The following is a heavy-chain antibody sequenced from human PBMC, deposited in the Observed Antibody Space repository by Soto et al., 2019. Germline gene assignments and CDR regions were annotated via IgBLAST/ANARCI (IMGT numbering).Heavy chain of an antibody. J-gene: IGHJ6*02. D-gene: IGHD3-3*01. CDR1: DFTFSTYS. V-gene: IGHV3-21*01. Sequence: GGSLRLSCVASDFTFSTYSMNWVRQAPGKGLEWVAYISAASNHIYYADSLKSRFTISRDNAKSSLYLHMNSLRAEDTAVYFCARDSITIFGGGMDVWGQGTTVTVSS. CDR3: ARDSITIFGGGMDV. CDR2: ISAASNHI.